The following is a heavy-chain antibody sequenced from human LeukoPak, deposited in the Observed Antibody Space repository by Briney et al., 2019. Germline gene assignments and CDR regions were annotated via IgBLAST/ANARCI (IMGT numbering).Heavy chain of an antibody. D-gene: IGHD2-15*01. CDR3: AGGPNFDY. CDR2: IYYSGST. CDR1: GGSISSYY. V-gene: IGHV4-59*01. Sequence: SETLSLTCTVSGGSISSYYWSWIRQPPGKGLEWIGYIYYSGSTNYNPSLKSRVTISVDTSKNQFSLKLSSVTAADTAVYYCAGGPNFDYWGQGTLVTVSS. J-gene: IGHJ4*02.